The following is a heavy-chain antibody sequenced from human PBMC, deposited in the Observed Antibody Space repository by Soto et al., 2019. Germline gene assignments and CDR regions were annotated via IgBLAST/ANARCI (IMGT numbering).Heavy chain of an antibody. Sequence: SLRLSCAASVFTFSSYGIHCVRQAPGKGLEWVAVISSDGSNKYYGDSVKGRFTISRDNSKNTLFLQMNSLRVEDTAVYYCAKDRGSAYYGGRDFDYWGQGTLVTFSS. CDR3: AKDRGSAYYGGRDFDY. J-gene: IGHJ4*02. D-gene: IGHD4-17*01. V-gene: IGHV3-30*18. CDR2: ISSDGSNK. CDR1: VFTFSSYG.